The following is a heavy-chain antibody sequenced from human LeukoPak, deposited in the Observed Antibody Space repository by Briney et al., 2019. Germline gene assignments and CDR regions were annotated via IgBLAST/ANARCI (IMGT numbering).Heavy chain of an antibody. D-gene: IGHD3-9*01. CDR1: GFSFSSYT. Sequence: GGSLRLSCVASGFSFSSYTMSWVREAPGKGLEWVANMKEDGTDIHYVDSVKGRFTICRDNAKNSLCLQMSSLRAENTAVYYCARGGARYLDSWGQGTLVTVSS. CDR3: ARGGARYLDS. CDR2: MKEDGTDI. J-gene: IGHJ5*02. V-gene: IGHV3-7*01.